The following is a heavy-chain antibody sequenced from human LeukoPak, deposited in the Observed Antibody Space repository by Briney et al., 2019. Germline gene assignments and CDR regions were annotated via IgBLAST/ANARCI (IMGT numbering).Heavy chain of an antibody. CDR2: INPNSGGT. Sequence: ASVKVSCKASGYTFTGYYMHWARQAPGQGLEWMGWINPNSGGTNYAQKFQGRVTMTRDTSISTAYMELSRLRSDDTAVYYCARDGRYYDILTGYYSNHFDYWGQGTLVTVSS. V-gene: IGHV1-2*02. D-gene: IGHD3-9*01. J-gene: IGHJ4*02. CDR1: GYTFTGYY. CDR3: ARDGRYYDILTGYYSNHFDY.